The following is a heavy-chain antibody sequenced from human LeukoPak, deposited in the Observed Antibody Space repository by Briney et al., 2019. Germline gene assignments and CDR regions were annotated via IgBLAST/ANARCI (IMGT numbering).Heavy chain of an antibody. V-gene: IGHV3-9*01. CDR3: AKGVTSEFYYYYYMDV. CDR1: GFTIHDHA. CDR2: IDWSSGRI. Sequence: GGSLRLSCVGSGFTIHDHAMHWVRQAPGKGLEWVSGIDWSSGRIGYADSVKGRFTISRDNAKNSLYLQMNSLRAEDTAVYYCAKGVTSEFYYYYYMDVWGKGTTVTVSS. D-gene: IGHD3-10*01. J-gene: IGHJ6*03.